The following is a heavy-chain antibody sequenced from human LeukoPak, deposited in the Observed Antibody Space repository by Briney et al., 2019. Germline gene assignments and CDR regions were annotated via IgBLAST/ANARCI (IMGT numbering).Heavy chain of an antibody. CDR1: GYTFTGYY. CDR3: ARGARIFPFDP. Sequence: GASVTVSCTAPGYTFTGYYMHWVRQAPGQGLEWMGWINPNSGGTNYAQKFQGWVTMTRDTSISTAYMELSRLRSDDTAVYYCARGARIFPFDPWGQGTLVTVSS. V-gene: IGHV1-2*04. CDR2: INPNSGGT. D-gene: IGHD2-15*01. J-gene: IGHJ5*02.